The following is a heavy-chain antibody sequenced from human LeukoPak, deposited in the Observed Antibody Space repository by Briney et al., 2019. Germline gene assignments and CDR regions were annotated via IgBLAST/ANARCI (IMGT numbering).Heavy chain of an antibody. D-gene: IGHD3-10*01. CDR2: IKQDGGEK. V-gene: IGHV3-7*04. CDR1: GFTFSSYE. Sequence: PGGSLRLSCAASGFTFSSYEMNWVRQAPGKGLEWVANIKQDGGEKYCVDSVKGRFTISRDNAKNSLYLQMNSLRAEDTAVYYCAREYYYGSGCYYNGYWGQGTVVTVSS. J-gene: IGHJ4*02. CDR3: AREYYYGSGCYYNGY.